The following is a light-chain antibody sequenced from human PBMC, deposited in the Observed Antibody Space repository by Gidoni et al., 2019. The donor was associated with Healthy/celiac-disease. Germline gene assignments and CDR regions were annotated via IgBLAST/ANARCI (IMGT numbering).Light chain of an antibody. V-gene: IGKV1-9*01. J-gene: IGKJ3*01. CDR1: QGISSY. CDR2: AAS. CDR3: QQLNSYL. Sequence: DIQLTQSPSFLSASVGDRVTITCRASQGISSYLAWYQHKPGKAPKLLIYAASTLQSWVPSRFSGSGSGTEFTLTISSLQSEDFATYYCQQLNSYLFGHGTKVEIK.